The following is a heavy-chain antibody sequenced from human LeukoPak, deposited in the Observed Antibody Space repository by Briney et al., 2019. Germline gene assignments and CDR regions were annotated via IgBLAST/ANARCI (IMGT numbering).Heavy chain of an antibody. CDR3: ARSFTYSGSYYYLDY. CDR1: GFSLSTSGMR. Sequence: SGPALVKPTQTLTLTCTFSGFSLSTSGMRVSWIRQPPGKALEWLARIDWDDDKFYSASLKTRLTISKDTSKNQVVLTMTNMDPVDTATYYCARSFTYSGSYYYLDYWGQGTLVTVSS. CDR2: IDWDDDK. J-gene: IGHJ4*02. V-gene: IGHV2-70*04. D-gene: IGHD1-26*01.